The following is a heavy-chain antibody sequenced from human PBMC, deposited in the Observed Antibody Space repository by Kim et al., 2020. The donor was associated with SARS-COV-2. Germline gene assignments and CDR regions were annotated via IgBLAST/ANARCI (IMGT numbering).Heavy chain of an antibody. CDR2: ISGNGVNK. V-gene: IGHV3-23*01. CDR1: GFTFDTYA. CDR3: SKVVIMDGYNYFYYYGM. Sequence: GGSLRPSCVGSGFTFDTYAMSWVRQAPGKGLEWISVISGNGVNKFYADSVRGRFTISRDNSKNTVFLQMNSLRDEDTALYYCSKVVIMDGYNYFYYYGM. D-gene: IGHD2-21*01. J-gene: IGHJ6*01.